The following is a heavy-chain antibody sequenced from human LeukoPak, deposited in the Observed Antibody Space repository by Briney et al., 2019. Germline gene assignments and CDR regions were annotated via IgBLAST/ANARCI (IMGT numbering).Heavy chain of an antibody. CDR3: ARSPPLYSGSWYFDY. J-gene: IGHJ4*02. D-gene: IGHD6-13*01. CDR2: IYYSGST. V-gene: IGHV4-59*08. CDR1: GGSISSYY. Sequence: SETLSLTCTVSGGSISSYYWSWIRQPPGKGLEWIGYIYYSGSTNYNPSLKSRVTISVDTSKNQFSLKLSSVTAADTAVYYCARSPPLYSGSWYFDYWGQGTLVTVPS.